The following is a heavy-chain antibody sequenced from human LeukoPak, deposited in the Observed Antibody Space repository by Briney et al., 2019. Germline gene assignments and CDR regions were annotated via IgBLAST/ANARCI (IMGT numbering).Heavy chain of an antibody. CDR2: INHSGST. Sequence: GSLRLSCAASGFTVSSNYISWVRQAPGKGLEWIGEINHSGSTNYNPSLKSRVTISVDTSKNQFSLKLSSVTAADTAVYYCARAAEEGLVYCSSTSCHRRYFDYWGQGTLVTVSS. CDR3: ARAAEEGLVYCSSTSCHRRYFDY. V-gene: IGHV4-34*01. J-gene: IGHJ4*02. D-gene: IGHD2-2*02. CDR1: GFTVSSNY.